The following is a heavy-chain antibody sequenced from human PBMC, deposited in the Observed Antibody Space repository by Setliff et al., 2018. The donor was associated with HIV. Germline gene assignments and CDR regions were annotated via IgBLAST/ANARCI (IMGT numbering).Heavy chain of an antibody. J-gene: IGHJ4*02. Sequence: ASVKVSCKASGYTFNSYAMHWVRQAPGQRPEWMGWINTGNGNTRHSQKFHGRVTITRDTPASTAYMELSSLRSEDTAVYYCARELREGYNFWSAGGGFDYWGQGTLVTVSS. D-gene: IGHD3-3*01. CDR1: GYTFNSYA. V-gene: IGHV1-3*04. CDR2: INTGNGNT. CDR3: ARELREGYNFWSAGGGFDY.